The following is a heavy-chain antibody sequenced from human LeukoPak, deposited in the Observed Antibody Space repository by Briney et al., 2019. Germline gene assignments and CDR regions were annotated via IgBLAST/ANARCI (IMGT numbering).Heavy chain of an antibody. D-gene: IGHD4-17*01. CDR1: GGTFSSYA. V-gene: IGHV1-69*13. J-gene: IGHJ4*02. CDR3: ARDHSTTVTSYYFDY. Sequence: SVKVSCKASGGTFSSYAISWVRQASGQGLEWMGGIIPIFGTANYAQKFQGRVTITADESTSTAYMELSSLRSEDTAVYYCARDHSTTVTSYYFDYWGQGTLVTVSS. CDR2: IIPIFGTA.